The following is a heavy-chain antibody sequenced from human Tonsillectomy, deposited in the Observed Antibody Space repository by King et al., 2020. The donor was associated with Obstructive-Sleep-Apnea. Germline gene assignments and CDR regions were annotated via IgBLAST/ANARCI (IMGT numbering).Heavy chain of an antibody. J-gene: IGHJ4*02. Sequence: LVESGGGLVQPGRSLRLSCAASGFTFDDYAMHWVRQAPGKGLEWVSGISWNSGSIGYADSVKGRFTISRDNAKNSLYLQMNSLRAEDTALYYCAKGGNIAVAGTVDYWGQGTLVTVSS. D-gene: IGHD6-19*01. V-gene: IGHV3-9*01. CDR3: AKGGNIAVAGTVDY. CDR1: GFTFDDYA. CDR2: ISWNSGSI.